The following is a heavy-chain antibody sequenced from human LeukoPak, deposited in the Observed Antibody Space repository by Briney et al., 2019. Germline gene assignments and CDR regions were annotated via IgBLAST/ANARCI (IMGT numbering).Heavy chain of an antibody. J-gene: IGHJ4*02. CDR3: VRSIDY. CDR2: INQDGSAA. Sequence: PGGSLRLSCAASGFTFSHYWMAWVRQTPGKGLEWVANINQDGSAAFYVDSVKGRVTISRDNAESSLYLQMYGLTAEDTAVYYCVRSIDYWGQGTLVTVSS. CDR1: GFTFSHYW. V-gene: IGHV3-7*01.